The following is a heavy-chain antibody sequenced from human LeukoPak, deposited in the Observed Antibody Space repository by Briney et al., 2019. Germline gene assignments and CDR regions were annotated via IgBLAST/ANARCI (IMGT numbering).Heavy chain of an antibody. J-gene: IGHJ6*02. V-gene: IGHV3-7*01. CDR2: IKQDGSEK. D-gene: IGHD7-27*01. CDR3: ARDPLGIPPVGYYGMDV. Sequence: GGSLRLSCAASGFTFSSHWMSWVRQAPGKGLEWVANIKQDGSEKYYVDSVKGRFTISRDNAKNSLYLQMNSLRAEDTAVYYCARDPLGIPPVGYYGMDVWGQGTTVTVSS. CDR1: GFTFSSHW.